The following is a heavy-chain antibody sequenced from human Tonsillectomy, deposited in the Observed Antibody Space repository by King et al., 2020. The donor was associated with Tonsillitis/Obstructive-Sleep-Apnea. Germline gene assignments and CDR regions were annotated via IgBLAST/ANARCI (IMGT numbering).Heavy chain of an antibody. Sequence: VQLVQSGGGLVQPGRSLRLSCAASGFTFDDYAMHWVRQAPGKGLEWVSGISWNSGSIGYADSVKGRFTISRDNAKNSLYLQMNSLRAEDTALYYCAKGPCCSITDCCRADYYYYMDDWGKGTTVTVSS. D-gene: IGHD2-2*01. CDR2: ISWNSGSI. CDR3: AKGPCCSITDCCRADYYYYMDD. CDR1: GFTFDDYA. V-gene: IGHV3-9*01. J-gene: IGHJ6*03.